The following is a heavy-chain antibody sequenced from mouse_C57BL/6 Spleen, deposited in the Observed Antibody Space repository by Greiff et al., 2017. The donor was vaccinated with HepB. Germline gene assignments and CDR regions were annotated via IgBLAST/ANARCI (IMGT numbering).Heavy chain of an antibody. J-gene: IGHJ4*01. CDR3: ARESGNYVGYAMDY. Sequence: EVKVVESGGGLVKPGGSLKLSCAASGFTISSYAMSWVRQTPEKRLEWVATISDGGSYTYYPDNVKGRFTISRDNAKNNLYLQMSHLKSEDTAMYYCARESGNYVGYAMDYWGQGTSVTVSS. CDR2: ISDGGSYT. CDR1: GFTISSYA. D-gene: IGHD2-1*01. V-gene: IGHV5-4*01.